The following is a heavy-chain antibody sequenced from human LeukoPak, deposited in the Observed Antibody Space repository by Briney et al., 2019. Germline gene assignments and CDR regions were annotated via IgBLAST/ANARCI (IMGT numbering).Heavy chain of an antibody. J-gene: IGHJ4*02. V-gene: IGHV3-74*01. D-gene: IGHD3-10*01. Sequence: GGSLRLSCAASGFTFSIYWMHWVRQAPGKGLVWVSRINTDGSSTSYADSVKGRFTISRDNAKNTLYLQMNSLRAEDTAVYYCARGGETISPDYWGQGTLVTVSS. CDR3: ARGGETISPDY. CDR2: INTDGSST. CDR1: GFTFSIYW.